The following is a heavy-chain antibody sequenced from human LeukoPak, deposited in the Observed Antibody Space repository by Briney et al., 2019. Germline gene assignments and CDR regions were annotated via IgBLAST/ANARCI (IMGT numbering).Heavy chain of an antibody. V-gene: IGHV4-59*01. D-gene: IGHD3-10*01. Sequence: SETLSLTCTVSGASISSYYWSWIRQPPGKRLEWIGSVYFSGKTTYNPSLKSRVTISIDTSKSQFSLRLSSVTAADTAMYYCARDRFGGLDYWGQGSLVTVSS. CDR3: ARDRFGGLDY. CDR1: GASISSYY. CDR2: VYFSGKT. J-gene: IGHJ4*02.